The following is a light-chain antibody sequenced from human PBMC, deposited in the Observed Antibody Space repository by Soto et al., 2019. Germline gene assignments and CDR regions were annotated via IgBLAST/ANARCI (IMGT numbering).Light chain of an antibody. CDR1: SSAVGDYNY. J-gene: IGLJ2*01. CDR3: SSYTSSITLL. V-gene: IGLV2-14*03. CDR2: DVS. Sequence: QSALTQPASVSGSPGQSITISCTGTSSAVGDYNYVSWYQQHPGKAPKLMIYDVSNRPSGVSNRFSGSKSGNTASLTISGLQAEDEADYYCSSYTSSITLLFGGGTQLTVL.